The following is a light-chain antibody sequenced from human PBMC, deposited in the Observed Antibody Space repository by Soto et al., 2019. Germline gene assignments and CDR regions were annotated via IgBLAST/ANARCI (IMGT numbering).Light chain of an antibody. CDR2: GSS. V-gene: IGKV3-20*01. J-gene: IGKJ4*01. CDR3: QQFNSSPFT. CDR1: ENVSNNY. Sequence: EVVLTQSPGTLSLSPGERATLSCRASENVSNNYLAWYQQKPGQAPRLLIFGSSDRAAGIPDRFSGSGSGTDFTLTISRLEPEDFAVYYCQQFNSSPFTFGGGTKVEI.